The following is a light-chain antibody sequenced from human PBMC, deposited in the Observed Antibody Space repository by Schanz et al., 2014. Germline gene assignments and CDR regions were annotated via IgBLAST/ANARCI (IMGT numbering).Light chain of an antibody. J-gene: IGKJ5*01. CDR1: QSFSSSY. CDR2: GAS. CDR3: QQYGTSFT. V-gene: IGKV3-20*01. Sequence: EIVMTQSPETLSVSPGERATLSCRASQSFSSSYLAWYQQKPGQAPRLLIYGASSRATGIPDRFSGSGSGTDFTLTISRLEPEDFAVYYCQQYGTSFTFGQGTRLEIK.